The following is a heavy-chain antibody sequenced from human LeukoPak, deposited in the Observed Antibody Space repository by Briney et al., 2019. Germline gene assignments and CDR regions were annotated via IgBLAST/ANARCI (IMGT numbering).Heavy chain of an antibody. CDR1: GFTFSDYY. V-gene: IGHV3-11*01. J-gene: IGHJ6*02. Sequence: GGSLRLSCAASGFTFSDYYMSWIRQAPGKGLEWVSYISSSGSTIYYADSVKGRFTISRDNAKNSLYLQMNSLRAEDTAVYHCARGPGALYSSSWTRYYYYGMDVWGQGTTVTVSS. D-gene: IGHD6-13*01. CDR2: ISSSGSTI. CDR3: ARGPGALYSSSWTRYYYYGMDV.